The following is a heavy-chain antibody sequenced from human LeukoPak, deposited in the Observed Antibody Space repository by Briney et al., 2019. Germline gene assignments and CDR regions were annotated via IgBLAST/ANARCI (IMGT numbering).Heavy chain of an antibody. CDR2: IYHSGST. J-gene: IGHJ5*02. CDR3: ARDWYYYGSGSYLRWFDP. D-gene: IGHD3-10*01. V-gene: IGHV4-38-2*02. CDR1: GYSISSGYY. Sequence: SETLSLTCTVSGYSISSGYYWGWIRQPPGKGLEWIGSIYHSGSTYYNPSLKSRVTISVDTSKNQFSLKLSSVTAADTAVYYFARDWYYYGSGSYLRWFDPWGQGTLVTVSS.